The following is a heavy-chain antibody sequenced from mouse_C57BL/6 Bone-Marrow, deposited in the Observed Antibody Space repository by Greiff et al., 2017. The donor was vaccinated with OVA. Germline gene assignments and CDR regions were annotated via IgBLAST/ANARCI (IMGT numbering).Heavy chain of an antibody. V-gene: IGHV1-39*01. J-gene: IGHJ1*03. CDR2: ISPNYGTT. CDR3: AKDYYGSSYWYFDV. Sequence: VQLKESGPELVKPGASVKISCKASGYSFTDYNMNWVKQSNGKSLEWIGVISPNYGTTSYNQKFKGKATLTVDQSSSTAYMQLNSLTSEDSAVYDCAKDYYGSSYWYFDVWGTGTTVTVSS. D-gene: IGHD1-1*01. CDR1: GYSFTDYN.